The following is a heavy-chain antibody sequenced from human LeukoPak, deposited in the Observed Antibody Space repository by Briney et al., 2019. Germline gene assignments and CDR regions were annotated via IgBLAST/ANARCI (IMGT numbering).Heavy chain of an antibody. D-gene: IGHD5-12*01. CDR3: ARARGYDKGPFDY. Sequence: SETLSLTCAVSGGSISSDNWWSWVRPPPGKGLEWIGESYQSGSPNYNSSLKSRVTISVDKSKNQFSLKLSSVTAADTAVYYCARARGYDKGPFDYWGQGTLVTVSS. CDR2: SYQSGSP. CDR1: GGSISSDNW. V-gene: IGHV4-4*02. J-gene: IGHJ4*02.